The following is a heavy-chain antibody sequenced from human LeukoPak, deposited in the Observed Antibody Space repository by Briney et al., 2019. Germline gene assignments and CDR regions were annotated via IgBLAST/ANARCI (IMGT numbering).Heavy chain of an antibody. D-gene: IGHD4-11*01. Sequence: GGSLRLSCAGSGDSFISHTMIWVRQAPGKRLEGISYIGYSGSAIYYADSVKGRFGISRDDAKASLYLHMNSLRAEDTAFYYCAREYDSRARFDSWGQGILVTVSS. CDR1: GDSFISHT. V-gene: IGHV3-48*04. J-gene: IGHJ4*02. CDR2: IGYSGSAI. CDR3: AREYDSRARFDS.